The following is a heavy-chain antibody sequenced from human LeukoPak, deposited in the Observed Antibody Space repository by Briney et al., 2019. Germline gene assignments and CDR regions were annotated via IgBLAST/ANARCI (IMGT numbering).Heavy chain of an antibody. J-gene: IGHJ5*02. CDR1: GFTFSSYG. CDR3: AKDKRPWVTGWFVP. CDR2: ISYDGSNK. V-gene: IGHV3-30*18. Sequence: PGRSLRLSCAASGFTFSSYGMHWVRQAPGKGLEWVAVISYDGSNKYYADSVKGRFTISRDNSKNTLYLQMNSLRAEDTAVYYCAKDKRPWVTGWFVPWGQGTLVTVSS. D-gene: IGHD5-18*01.